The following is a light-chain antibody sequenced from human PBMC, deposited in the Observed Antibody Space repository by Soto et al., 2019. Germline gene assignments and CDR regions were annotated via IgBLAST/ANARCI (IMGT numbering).Light chain of an antibody. Sequence: VMHQSPATLSVSPGERAALSCRASQSVSTNLAWYQQKPGQSPRLLIYFASTRATAVPARFTAGGSGTEFTLTISSLQSDDLAVYYCQQYDKWPRTFGQGTKV. V-gene: IGKV3-15*01. CDR2: FAS. J-gene: IGKJ1*01. CDR3: QQYDKWPRT. CDR1: QSVSTN.